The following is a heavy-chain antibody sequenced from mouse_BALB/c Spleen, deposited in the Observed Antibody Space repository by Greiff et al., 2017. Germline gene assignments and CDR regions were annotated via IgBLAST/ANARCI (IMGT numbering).Heavy chain of an antibody. J-gene: IGHJ4*01. V-gene: IGHV2-6-7*01. CDR1: GFSLTGYG. CDR2: IWGDGST. D-gene: IGHD2-2*01. CDR3: ARDGGGYPRELSMDY. Sequence: QVQLKQSGPGLVAPSQSLSITCTVSGFSLTGYGVNWVRQPPGKGLEWLGMIWGDGSTDYNSALKSRLSISKDNSKSQVFLKMNSLQTDDTARYYCARDGGGYPRELSMDYWGQGTSVTVSS.